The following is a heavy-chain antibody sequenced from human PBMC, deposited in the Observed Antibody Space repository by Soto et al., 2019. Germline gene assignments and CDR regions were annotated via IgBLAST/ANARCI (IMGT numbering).Heavy chain of an antibody. CDR2: ISYDGSNK. J-gene: IGHJ5*02. V-gene: IGHV3-30-3*01. Sequence: GGALRLSCAASGFTFSSYAMHWVRQAPGKGLEWVAVISYDGSNKYYADSVKGRFTISGDNSKNTLYLQMNSLRAEDTAVYYCARSRVRFLEWSGIDPWGQGTLVTVSS. D-gene: IGHD3-3*01. CDR1: GFTFSSYA. CDR3: ARSRVRFLEWSGIDP.